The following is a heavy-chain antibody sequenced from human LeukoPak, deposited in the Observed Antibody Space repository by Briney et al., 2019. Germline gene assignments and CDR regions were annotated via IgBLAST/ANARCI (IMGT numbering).Heavy chain of an antibody. Sequence: VASVKVSCKASGYTFTSYGISWVRQAPGQGLEWMGWISAYNGNTNYARKLQGRVTMTTDTSTSTAYMELRSLRSDDTAVYYCARGRNYDILTGYSNWFDPWGQGTLVTVSS. CDR2: ISAYNGNT. CDR1: GYTFTSYG. CDR3: ARGRNYDILTGYSNWFDP. J-gene: IGHJ5*02. D-gene: IGHD3-9*01. V-gene: IGHV1-18*04.